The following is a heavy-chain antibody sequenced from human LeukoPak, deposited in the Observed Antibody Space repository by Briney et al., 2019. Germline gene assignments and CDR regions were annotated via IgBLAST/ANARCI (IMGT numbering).Heavy chain of an antibody. V-gene: IGHV1-69*06. Sequence: SVKVSCKASGGTFTSYAISWVRQAPGQGREWMGGIIPIFGAANYAQKFQGRVTITPDKSTRTSYMELSSLRSEDTAVYYCARSSVVTAMVHLEYWGQGTLVTVSS. CDR3: ARSSVVTAMVHLEY. CDR2: IIPIFGAA. CDR1: GGTFTSYA. J-gene: IGHJ4*02. D-gene: IGHD2-21*02.